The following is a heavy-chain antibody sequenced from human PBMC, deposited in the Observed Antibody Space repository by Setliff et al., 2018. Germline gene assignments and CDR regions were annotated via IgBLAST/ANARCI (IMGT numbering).Heavy chain of an antibody. V-gene: IGHV7-4-1*02. Sequence: ASVKVSCKASGYTFSSYAMNWVRQAPGQGLEWMGWINTNTGNPTYAQGFTGRFVFSLDTSVSTTYLQISSLKAEDTAVYYCARGKVLYDYVWGSYRYEDYSYGMDVLGQGTTVTV. J-gene: IGHJ6*02. CDR3: ARGKVLYDYVWGSYRYEDYSYGMDV. CDR1: GYTFSSYA. D-gene: IGHD3-16*02. CDR2: INTNTGNP.